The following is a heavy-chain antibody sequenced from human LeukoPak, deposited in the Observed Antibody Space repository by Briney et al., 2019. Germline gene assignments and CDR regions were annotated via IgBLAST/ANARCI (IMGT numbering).Heavy chain of an antibody. D-gene: IGHD3-3*01. CDR1: DSSMSSGYY. CDR3: ARHPITIFGVVLAYFDY. CDR2: VYHSGST. J-gene: IGHJ4*02. Sequence: PSETLSLSCAVSDSSMSSGYYWGWIRQPPGKGLDRIGNVYHSGSTHYNPSLKSRVTISVDTSKNQFSLKLTSVTAADTAVYYCARHPITIFGVVLAYFDYWGQGTLVTVSS. V-gene: IGHV4-38-2*01.